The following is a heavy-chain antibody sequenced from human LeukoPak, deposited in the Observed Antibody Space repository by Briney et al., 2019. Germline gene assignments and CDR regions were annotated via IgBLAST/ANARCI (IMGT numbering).Heavy chain of an antibody. J-gene: IGHJ4*02. D-gene: IGHD3-10*01. CDR3: ARKLLWFGEDAFDY. Sequence: PSETLSLTCTVSGGSVSSGTYYWSWIRQPPGKGLEWIGYIYYNGNTNYNPSLKSRVTISVDTSKNQFSLKLSSVTAADTAVYYCARKLLWFGEDAFDYWGQGTLVTVSS. CDR2: IYYNGNT. V-gene: IGHV4-61*01. CDR1: GGSVSSGTYY.